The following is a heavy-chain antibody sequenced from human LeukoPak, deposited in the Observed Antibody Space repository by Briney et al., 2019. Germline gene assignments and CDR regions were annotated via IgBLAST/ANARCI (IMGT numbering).Heavy chain of an antibody. CDR2: ISGSGDSI. V-gene: IGHV3-23*01. J-gene: IGHJ5*02. Sequence: GGSLRLSCAASGFTFSNYYMSWVRQAPGKGLEWVSAISGSGDSIFYADSVKGRFTISRDNSKTTLYVQMNSLRAEDTAVYYCAKDPTTIVGVVIIPVRWFDPWGQGTLVTVSS. CDR3: AKDPTTIVGVVIIPVRWFDP. D-gene: IGHD3-3*01. CDR1: GFTFSNYY.